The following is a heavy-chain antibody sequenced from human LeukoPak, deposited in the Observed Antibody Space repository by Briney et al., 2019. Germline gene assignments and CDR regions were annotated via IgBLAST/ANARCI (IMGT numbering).Heavy chain of an antibody. Sequence: GGSLRLSCAASGFTFSAYAMHWVRQAPGKGLEWVAVILYDGTNKYYADSVKGRFTISRDNSQNTLYLQMNSLRGEDTAVYYCARDTTVTRFDYWGQGTLVTVSS. CDR2: ILYDGTNK. CDR3: ARDTTVTRFDY. CDR1: GFTFSAYA. V-gene: IGHV3-30-3*01. J-gene: IGHJ4*02. D-gene: IGHD4-17*01.